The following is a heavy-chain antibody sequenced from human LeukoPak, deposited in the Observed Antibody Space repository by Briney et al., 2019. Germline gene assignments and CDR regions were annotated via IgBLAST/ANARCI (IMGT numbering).Heavy chain of an antibody. CDR2: ISGSGGST. J-gene: IGHJ4*02. CDR3: AKAFDSSGYYHPYY. D-gene: IGHD3-22*01. Sequence: GGSLRLSCAASGFTFSSYAMTWIRQAPGKGLEWVSSISGSGGSTYYADSVKGRFTISRDNSRNMLFLQMNSLRADDTAVYYCAKAFDSSGYYHPYYWGQGTLVTVSS. V-gene: IGHV3-23*01. CDR1: GFTFSSYA.